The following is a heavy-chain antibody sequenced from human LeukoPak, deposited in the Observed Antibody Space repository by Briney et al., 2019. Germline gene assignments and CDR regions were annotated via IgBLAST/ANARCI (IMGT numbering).Heavy chain of an antibody. J-gene: IGHJ4*02. Sequence: GRSLRLSCAASGLTFSSYAMHWVRQAPGKGLEWVAVISYDGSNKYYADSVKGRFTISRDNSKNTLYLQMNSLRAEDTAVYYCARDIGIAVAAPSYWGQGTLVTVSS. CDR1: GLTFSSYA. CDR3: ARDIGIAVAAPSY. D-gene: IGHD6-19*01. CDR2: ISYDGSNK. V-gene: IGHV3-30*04.